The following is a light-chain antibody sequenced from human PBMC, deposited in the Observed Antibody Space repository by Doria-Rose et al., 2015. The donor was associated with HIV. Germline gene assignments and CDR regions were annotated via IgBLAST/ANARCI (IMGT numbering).Light chain of an antibody. V-gene: IGKV1-39*01. CDR1: QPVSTY. CDR2: AAS. J-gene: IGKJ1*01. Sequence: ASIGDRVTITCRASQPVSTYLNWFQQEPGKAPKLLIYAASRLQSGVPSRFSGSGSGTDFTLTISGLQPGDFATYYCQQTYSSPPWTVGQGTKVE. CDR3: QQTYSSPPWT.